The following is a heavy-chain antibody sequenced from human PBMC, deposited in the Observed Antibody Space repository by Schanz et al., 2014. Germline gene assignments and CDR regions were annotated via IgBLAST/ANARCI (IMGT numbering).Heavy chain of an antibody. J-gene: IGHJ5*02. D-gene: IGHD3-3*01. CDR1: GYTFTFTTYG. V-gene: IGHV1-2*06. Sequence: QVQLVQSGGEVKKPGASVKVSCKASGYTFTFTTYGISWVRQVPGQGLEWMGRISPSSGGTNYAQNFQGRVTMTKDTSINTVYMELSTLTSDDTAVYYCARESVSRTRLFDPWGQGTLVTVSS. CDR2: ISPSSGGT. CDR3: ARESVSRTRLFDP.